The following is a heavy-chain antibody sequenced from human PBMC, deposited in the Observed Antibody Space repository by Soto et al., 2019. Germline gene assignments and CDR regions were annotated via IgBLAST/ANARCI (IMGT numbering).Heavy chain of an antibody. CDR1: GDMFRNSA. Sequence: QVQLVQSGAEVKRPGSSVKVSCKASGDMFRNSAFTWVRQAPGQGLEWMVVIIPLFRRTNVAQKFQGRITLTADESTTNVYMELTSLTSEDTSVYYCARARLSNGDPNIYFFYGLDVWGQGTTVTVTS. CDR2: IIPLFRRT. D-gene: IGHD6-6*01. V-gene: IGHV1-69*01. J-gene: IGHJ6*02. CDR3: ARARLSNGDPNIYFFYGLDV.